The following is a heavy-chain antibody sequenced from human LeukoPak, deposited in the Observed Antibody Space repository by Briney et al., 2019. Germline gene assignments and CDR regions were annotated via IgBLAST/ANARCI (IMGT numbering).Heavy chain of an antibody. CDR2: IIPIFGTA. Sequence: ASVKVSCKASGYSFSSYDINWVRQATGQGLEWMGGIIPIFGTANYAQKFQGRVTITRNTSISTAYMELSSLRSEDTAVYYCARVEQYCGGDCYDYWGQGTLVTVSS. CDR1: GYSFSSYD. D-gene: IGHD2-21*01. CDR3: ARVEQYCGGDCYDY. J-gene: IGHJ4*02. V-gene: IGHV1-8*01.